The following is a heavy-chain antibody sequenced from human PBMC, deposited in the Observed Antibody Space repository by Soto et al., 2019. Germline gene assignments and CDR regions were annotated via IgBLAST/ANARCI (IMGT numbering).Heavy chain of an antibody. D-gene: IGHD6-19*01. V-gene: IGHV3-30*18. CDR2: ISSDGTKQ. CDR3: AKEIAVADQFDY. Sequence: PGGSLRLSCAASGFTFSHYGIHWVRQAPGKGLEWVAVISSDGTKQYYADSVKGRFTTSRDNSKNTLYLQMYSLRTDDTAVYYCAKEIAVADQFDYWGQGALVTVSS. J-gene: IGHJ4*02. CDR1: GFTFSHYG.